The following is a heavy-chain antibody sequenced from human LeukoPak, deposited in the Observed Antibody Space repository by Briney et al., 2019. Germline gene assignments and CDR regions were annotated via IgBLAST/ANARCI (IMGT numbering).Heavy chain of an antibody. CDR3: ARSGPTVTMDY. CDR2: IYYSGST. J-gene: IGHJ4*02. V-gene: IGHV4-59*12. D-gene: IGHD4-17*01. CDR1: GGSISSYY. Sequence: SETLSLTCTVSGGSISSYYWSWIRQPPGKGLEWIGYIYYSGSTNYNPSLKSRVTISVDRSKNQFSLKLSSVTAADTAVYYCARSGPTVTMDYWGQGTLVTVSS.